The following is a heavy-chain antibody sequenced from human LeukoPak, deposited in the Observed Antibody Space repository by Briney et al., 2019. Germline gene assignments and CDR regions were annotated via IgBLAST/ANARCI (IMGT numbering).Heavy chain of an antibody. J-gene: IGHJ2*01. CDR2: IYYSGSA. CDR3: ARRLSYYYDSSGYYGGYFDL. CDR1: GFTFSDYY. V-gene: IGHV4-59*08. D-gene: IGHD3-22*01. Sequence: PGGSLRLSCVASGFTFSDYYMTWIRQPPGKGLEWIGYIYYSGSANYNPSLKSRVTISVDTSKDQLSLKLSSVTAADTAVYYCARRLSYYYDSSGYYGGYFDLWGRGTLVTVSS.